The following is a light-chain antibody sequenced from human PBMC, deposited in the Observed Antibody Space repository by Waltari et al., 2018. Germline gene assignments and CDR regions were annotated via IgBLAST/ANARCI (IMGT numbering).Light chain of an antibody. CDR1: TSDVRTYAL. V-gene: IGLV2-23*02. CDR2: DVN. CDR3: CSFADSSASWV. Sequence: QSALTQPASLSRSPGQSLPISCTGTTSDVRTYALFSLYQQHPGKAPKLMIHDVNKRPSGVSPRFSGSKSGNTASLTISGLQAEDEADYYCCSFADSSASWVFGGGTKLTVL. J-gene: IGLJ3*02.